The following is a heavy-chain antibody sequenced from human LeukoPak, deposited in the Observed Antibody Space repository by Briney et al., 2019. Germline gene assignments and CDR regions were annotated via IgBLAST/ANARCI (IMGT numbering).Heavy chain of an antibody. CDR3: ARVYDY. CDR1: GFTFSSYG. CDR2: IKQDGSEK. V-gene: IGHV3-7*01. D-gene: IGHD2-8*01. Sequence: GGSLRLSCAASGFTFSSYGMHWVRQAPGKGLEWVANIKQDGSEKYYVDSVKGRFTISRDNAKNSLYLQMNSLRAEDTAVYYCARVYDYWGQGTLVTVSS. J-gene: IGHJ4*02.